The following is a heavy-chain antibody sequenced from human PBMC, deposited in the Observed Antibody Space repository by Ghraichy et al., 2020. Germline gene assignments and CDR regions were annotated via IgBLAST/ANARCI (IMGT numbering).Heavy chain of an antibody. CDR2: ISAYNGNT. V-gene: IGHV1-18*01. Sequence: ASVKVSCKASGYTFISYGISWVRQAPGQGLEWMGWISAYNGNTNYAQKLQGRVTMTTDTSTSTAYMELRSLRSDDTAVYYCARDYDFWSGYYFGYWGQGTLVTVSS. CDR1: GYTFISYG. CDR3: ARDYDFWSGYYFGY. D-gene: IGHD3-3*01. J-gene: IGHJ4*02.